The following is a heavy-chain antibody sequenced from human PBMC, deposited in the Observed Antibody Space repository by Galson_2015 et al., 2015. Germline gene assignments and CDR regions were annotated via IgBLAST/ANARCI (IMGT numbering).Heavy chain of an antibody. CDR3: ARVEAYRGRSDRFHYDY. CDR1: GCSISSYY. CDR2: IYYSGST. D-gene: IGHD1-14*01. J-gene: IGHJ4*02. Sequence: SETLSLTCTVSGCSISSYYWSWLRQPPGKGLEWIGYIYYSGSTHYSPSLKRRVTISVDTSKNQFSLKLSSVTAADSAVYYCARVEAYRGRSDRFHYDYWFQGTLVTASS. V-gene: IGHV4-59*01.